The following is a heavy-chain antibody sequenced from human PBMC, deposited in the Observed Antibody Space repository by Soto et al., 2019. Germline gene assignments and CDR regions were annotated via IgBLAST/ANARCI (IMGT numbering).Heavy chain of an antibody. V-gene: IGHV3-11*01. J-gene: IGHJ4*02. CDR2: ISNSGRIT. CDR3: ARDHGGGGRTLED. Sequence: VHLEESGGGWVKPGGSLRLSCTTSGFTFSDYYMSWIRQAPGKGLEWVSDISNSGRITHHADSVEGRFVISRDNAKNSLFLQMNSRRTEDSAIYYCARDHGGGGRTLEDWGQGTLVTVSS. D-gene: IGHD3-16*01. CDR1: GFTFSDYY.